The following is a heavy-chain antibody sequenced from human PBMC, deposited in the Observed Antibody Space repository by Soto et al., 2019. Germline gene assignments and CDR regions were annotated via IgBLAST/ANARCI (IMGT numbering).Heavy chain of an antibody. CDR3: ASERLCGADCYFFDN. Sequence: GGSLRLSCEASGFTFSNFEMNWVRQVPGRGLEWLAYISFRGTTIYYADSVRGRFTISRDNTKNSVFLQMYSLGVEDTAIYYCASERLCGADCYFFDNWGQGTQVTVSS. CDR2: ISFRGTTI. D-gene: IGHD2-21*02. V-gene: IGHV3-48*03. J-gene: IGHJ4*02. CDR1: GFTFSNFE.